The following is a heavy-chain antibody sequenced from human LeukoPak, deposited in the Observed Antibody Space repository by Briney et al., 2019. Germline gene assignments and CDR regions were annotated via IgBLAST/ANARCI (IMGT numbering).Heavy chain of an antibody. CDR1: GGSFGGFY. V-gene: IGHV4-34*01. J-gene: IGHJ4*02. Sequence: SETLSLTCGVYGGSFGGFYWSCIRQPPGKGLEWIGEINHSGSTNYNPSLKSRVTISVGTSKNQFSVKLSSVTAADTAVYYCARGVAAASSENYYFDYWGQGTLVTVSS. CDR3: ARGVAAASSENYYFDY. D-gene: IGHD6-13*01. CDR2: INHSGST.